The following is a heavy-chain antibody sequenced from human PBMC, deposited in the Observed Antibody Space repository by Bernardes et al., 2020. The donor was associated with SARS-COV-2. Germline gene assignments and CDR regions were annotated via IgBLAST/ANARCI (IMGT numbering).Heavy chain of an antibody. J-gene: IGHJ4*02. V-gene: IGHV4-61*01. CDR2: ISYSGST. CDR3: ARRYTYGSSFDY. CDR1: GGSVSSGSYF. D-gene: IGHD3-10*01. Sequence: ETLSLTCTVSGGSVSSGSYFWSWIRHPPGKGLEWIGYISYSGSTNYNPSLKSRVTISVDTSKNQFSLKLSSVTAADTAFYYCARRYTYGSSFDYWGQGTLVTVSS.